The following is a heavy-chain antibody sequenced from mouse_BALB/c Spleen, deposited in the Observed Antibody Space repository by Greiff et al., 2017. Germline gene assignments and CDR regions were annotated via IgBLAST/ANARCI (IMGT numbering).Heavy chain of an antibody. D-gene: IGHD2-2*01. V-gene: IGHV14-4*02. CDR3: NIYYGYDGFAY. J-gene: IGHJ3*01. Sequence: EVKLMESGAELVRPGASVKLSCTASGFNIKDYYMHWVKQRPEQGLEWIGWIDPENGDTEYAPKFQGKATMTADTSSNTAYLQLSSLTSEDTAVYYCNIYYGYDGFAYWGQGTLVTVSA. CDR1: GFNIKDYY. CDR2: IDPENGDT.